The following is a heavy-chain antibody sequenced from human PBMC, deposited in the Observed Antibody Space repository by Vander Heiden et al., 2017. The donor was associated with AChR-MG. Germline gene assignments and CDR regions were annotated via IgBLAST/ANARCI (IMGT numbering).Heavy chain of an antibody. J-gene: IGHJ6*02. CDR1: GFIFRKYG. D-gene: IGHD5-12*01. CDR3: AKITSGYDSYFYYCMDV. Sequence: QGQLEESGGGAVHPGGSLRLSCVASGFIFRKYGMHWVRQAPGKGLEWVAFIRYDGGDKYYADSVKGRFTISRDNAKNTLNLKMKSLRAEDTAVYYCAKITSGYDSYFYYCMDVWGQGTKVTVSS. V-gene: IGHV3-30*02. CDR2: IRYDGGDK.